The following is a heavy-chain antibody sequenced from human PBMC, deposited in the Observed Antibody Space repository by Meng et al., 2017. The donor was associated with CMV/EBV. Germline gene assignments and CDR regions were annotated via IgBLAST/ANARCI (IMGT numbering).Heavy chain of an antibody. CDR1: GYIFTGYY. V-gene: IGHV1-2*02. J-gene: IGHJ4*02. Sequence: ASVKVSCKASGYIFTGYYMHWIRQAPGQGLEWMGWFNPNSGDTTYAQKFQDRVTMTRDTSISTAYMELSSLRPDDTAVYYCARGLLWFGELYFDYWGQGTLVTVSS. CDR2: FNPNSGDT. D-gene: IGHD3-10*01. CDR3: ARGLLWFGELYFDY.